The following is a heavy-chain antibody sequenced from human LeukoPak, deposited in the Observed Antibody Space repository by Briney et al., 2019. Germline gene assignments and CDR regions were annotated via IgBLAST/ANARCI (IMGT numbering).Heavy chain of an antibody. Sequence: PGGSLRLSCAASGFTFSSYWMSWVRQAPGKGLEWVANIKQDGSEKYYVDSVKGRFTISRDNAKNSLYLQMNSLRAEDTAVYYCARITMIVADAFDIWGQGTMVTVSS. CDR1: GFTFSSYW. CDR3: ARITMIVADAFDI. CDR2: IKQDGSEK. J-gene: IGHJ3*02. V-gene: IGHV3-7*01. D-gene: IGHD3-22*01.